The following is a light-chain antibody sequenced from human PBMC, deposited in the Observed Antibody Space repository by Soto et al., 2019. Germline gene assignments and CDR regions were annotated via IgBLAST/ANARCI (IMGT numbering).Light chain of an antibody. J-gene: IGKJ4*01. CDR2: DAS. CDR1: QGVERDY. V-gene: IGKV3-20*01. Sequence: EIVLTQSPGTLSLSPGERATLSCRASQGVERDYLAWYQQKPGQAPRLLIYDASIRATGIPDRFSGSGSATDFTLTISRLEPEDFAVYYCQQYAWSPLTFGGGTKVEIK. CDR3: QQYAWSPLT.